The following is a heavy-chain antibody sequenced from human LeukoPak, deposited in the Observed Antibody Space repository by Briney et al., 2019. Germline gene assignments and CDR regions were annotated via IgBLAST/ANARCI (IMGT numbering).Heavy chain of an antibody. CDR2: TSGSGGST. D-gene: IGHD3-10*01. CDR1: GFTFSSYA. Sequence: GGSLRLSCAASGFTFSSYAMSWVRQAPGKGLEWVSATSGSGGSTYYADSVKGRFTISRDNSKNTLYLQMNSLRAEDTAVYYCAKGSFMVRFYGMDVWGQGTTVTVSS. CDR3: AKGSFMVRFYGMDV. J-gene: IGHJ6*02. V-gene: IGHV3-23*01.